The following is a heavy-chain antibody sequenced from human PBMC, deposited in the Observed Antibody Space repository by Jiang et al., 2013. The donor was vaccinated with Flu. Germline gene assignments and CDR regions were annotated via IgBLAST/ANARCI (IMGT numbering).Heavy chain of an antibody. Sequence: GLVKPSETLSLTCTVSGYSISSGYYWGWIRQPPGKGLEWIGSIYHSGSTYYNPSLKSRVTISVDTSKNQFSLKLSSVTAADTAVYYCARETFSGSYPFDLWGRGTLVTVSS. D-gene: IGHD1-26*01. CDR1: GYSISSGYY. V-gene: IGHV4-38-2*02. CDR3: ARETFSGSYPFDL. CDR2: IYHSGST. J-gene: IGHJ2*01.